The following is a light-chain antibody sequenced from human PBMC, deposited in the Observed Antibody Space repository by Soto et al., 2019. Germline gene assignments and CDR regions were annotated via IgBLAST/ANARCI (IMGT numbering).Light chain of an antibody. J-gene: IGKJ4*01. CDR2: GAS. CDR1: QSVSSH. CDR3: QQYNNWPLT. V-gene: IGKV3-15*01. Sequence: ETVMTQSPAALSVSPGERATLSCRASQSVSSHVAWYQQKPGQVPRILIYGASTRATGVPDRFSGGGSGTEFTLTISSLQSEDFAVYYCQQYNNWPLTSGGGTKVEIK.